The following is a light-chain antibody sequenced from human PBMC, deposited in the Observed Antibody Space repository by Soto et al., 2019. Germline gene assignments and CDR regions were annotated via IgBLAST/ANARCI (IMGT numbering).Light chain of an antibody. V-gene: IGKV3-20*01. Sequence: EIVLTQSPGTLSLSPGERATLSCRASESVRSSYLAWYQQKPGQAPRLLIYGASSRATGIPDRFSGSGSGTDFTLTISRLELEDFAVYYCHQYDSSPLTFGGGTKVEIK. CDR3: HQYDSSPLT. CDR2: GAS. CDR1: ESVRSSY. J-gene: IGKJ4*01.